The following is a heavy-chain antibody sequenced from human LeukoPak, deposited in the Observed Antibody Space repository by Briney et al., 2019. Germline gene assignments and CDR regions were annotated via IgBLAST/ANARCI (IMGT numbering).Heavy chain of an antibody. Sequence: GGSLRLSCAASGFTFRSYSMNWVRRAPGKGLEWVSSISSSSSYIYYADSVKGRFTISRDNAKNSLYLQMNSLRAEDTAVYYCTEQIAVAGGFDHWGQGTLVTVSS. D-gene: IGHD6-19*01. V-gene: IGHV3-21*04. CDR1: GFTFRSYS. CDR3: TEQIAVAGGFDH. CDR2: ISSSSSYI. J-gene: IGHJ4*02.